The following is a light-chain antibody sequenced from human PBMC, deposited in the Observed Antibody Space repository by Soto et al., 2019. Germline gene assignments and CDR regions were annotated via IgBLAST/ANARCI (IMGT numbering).Light chain of an antibody. J-gene: IGKJ1*01. CDR1: QGISTD. V-gene: IGKV1-39*01. Sequence: IQMTQSPSSLSASVGDRVTITCRASQGISTDLNWYQQKPGRAPKLLIYTTSSLQSGVPSRFSGSGSETDFTLTISSLQPEDFATYSCQQSYNTTWTFGQGTKVDI. CDR3: QQSYNTTWT. CDR2: TTS.